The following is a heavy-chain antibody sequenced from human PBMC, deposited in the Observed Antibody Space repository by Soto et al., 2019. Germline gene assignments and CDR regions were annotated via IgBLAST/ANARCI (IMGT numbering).Heavy chain of an antibody. CDR3: ARADSSVGSCYFDY. CDR2: INSDGSST. CDR1: GFTFSSYW. J-gene: IGHJ4*02. V-gene: IGHV3-74*01. Sequence: GGSLRLSCAASGFTFSSYWMHWVRQAPGKGLVWVSRINSDGSSTSYADSVKGRFTISRDNAKNTMYLQMNSLRAEDTAVYYCARADSSVGSCYFDYWGQGTLVTASS. D-gene: IGHD2-15*01.